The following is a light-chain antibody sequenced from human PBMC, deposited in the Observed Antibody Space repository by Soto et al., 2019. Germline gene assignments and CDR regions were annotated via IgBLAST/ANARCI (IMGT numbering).Light chain of an antibody. Sequence: QAVLTQPASVSGSPGQSITISCTGTSSDVGSYNLVSWYQQHPGKAPKLMIYEGRKRPSGVSNRFSGSKSGNTASLTIAGLQAEDEADYYCCSYAASSTWVFGGGTKLTVL. CDR1: SSDVGSYNL. CDR3: CSYAASSTWV. J-gene: IGLJ3*02. V-gene: IGLV2-23*01. CDR2: EGR.